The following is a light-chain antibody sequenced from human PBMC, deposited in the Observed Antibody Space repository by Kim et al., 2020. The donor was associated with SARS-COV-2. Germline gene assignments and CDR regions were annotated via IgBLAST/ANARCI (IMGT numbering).Light chain of an antibody. CDR3: QHRIRWTLT. CDR2: DTS. CDR1: QNVNNY. V-gene: IGKV3-11*01. J-gene: IGKJ4*01. Sequence: EIVLTQSPATLSLSPGERATLSCRASQNVNNYLAWYQQKPGQAPRLLIYDTSNRATGVPARFSGSGSGTDFTLTISSLEPEDFAVYYCQHRIRWTLTFGGGTKVDIK.